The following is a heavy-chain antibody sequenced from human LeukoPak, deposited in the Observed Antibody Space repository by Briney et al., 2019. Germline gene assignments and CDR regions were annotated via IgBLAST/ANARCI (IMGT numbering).Heavy chain of an antibody. Sequence: VASVKVSCKASGYTFTSYGISWVRQATGQGLEWMGWMNPNSGNTGYAQKFQGRVTMTRNTSISTAYMELSSLRSEDTAVYYCAGRGYSYGLDAFDIWGQGTMVTVSS. CDR1: GYTFTSYG. J-gene: IGHJ3*02. CDR2: MNPNSGNT. D-gene: IGHD5-18*01. V-gene: IGHV1-8*02. CDR3: AGRGYSYGLDAFDI.